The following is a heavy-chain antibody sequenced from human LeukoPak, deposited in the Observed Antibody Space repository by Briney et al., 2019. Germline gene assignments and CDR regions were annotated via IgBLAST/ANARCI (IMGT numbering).Heavy chain of an antibody. D-gene: IGHD3-22*01. V-gene: IGHV3-23*01. CDR1: GFTFSSYS. Sequence: GGSLRLSCVASGFTFSSYSMNWVRQAPGKGLEWVSSFTSRSGTIYYADSVKGRFTISRDNSKNTLYLQMNSLRAEDTAEYYCAKRIHYDSSAAYFDYWGQGTLVTVSS. CDR2: FTSRSGTI. CDR3: AKRIHYDSSAAYFDY. J-gene: IGHJ4*02.